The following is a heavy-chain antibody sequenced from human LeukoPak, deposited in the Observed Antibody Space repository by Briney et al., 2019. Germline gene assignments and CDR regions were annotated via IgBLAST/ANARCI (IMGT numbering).Heavy chain of an antibody. V-gene: IGHV3-9*01. D-gene: IGHD6-19*01. CDR3: TSSGGTLRDAFDI. J-gene: IGHJ3*02. CDR1: GFTFDDYA. CDR2: ISWNSGSI. Sequence: GRSLRLSCAASGFTFDDYAMHWVRHAPGKGLEWVSGISWNSGSIGYADSVKGRFTISRDNSKNTLYLQMNSLRAEDTAVYYCTSSGGTLRDAFDIWGQGTMVTVSS.